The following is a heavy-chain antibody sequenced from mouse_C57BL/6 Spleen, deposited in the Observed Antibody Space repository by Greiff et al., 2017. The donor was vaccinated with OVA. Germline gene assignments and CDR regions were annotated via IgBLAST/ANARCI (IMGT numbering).Heavy chain of an antibody. CDR2: INPSSGYT. CDR1: GYTFTSYW. J-gene: IGHJ1*03. CDR3: ARGDGNSYWYFDV. D-gene: IGHD2-1*01. V-gene: IGHV1-7*01. Sequence: VQLVESGAELAKPGASVKLSCKASGYTFTSYWMHWVKQRPGQGLEWIGYINPSSGYTKYNQKFKDKATLTADKSSSTAYMQLSSLTYEDSAVYYCARGDGNSYWYFDVWGTGTTVTVSS.